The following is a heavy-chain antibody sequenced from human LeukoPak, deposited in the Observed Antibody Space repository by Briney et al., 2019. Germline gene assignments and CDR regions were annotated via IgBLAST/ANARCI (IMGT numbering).Heavy chain of an antibody. CDR1: GYTFTSYG. CDR2: ISAYNGNT. J-gene: IGHJ4*02. Sequence: ASVKVSCKASGYTFTSYGISWVRQAPGQGLEWVGWISAYNGNTNYAQKLQGRVTMTTDTSTSTAYMELRSLRSDDTAVYYCARAIPPPHCTTITCFKPFDYWGQGTLVTVSS. V-gene: IGHV1-18*01. CDR3: ARAIPPPHCTTITCFKPFDY. D-gene: IGHD2-2*01.